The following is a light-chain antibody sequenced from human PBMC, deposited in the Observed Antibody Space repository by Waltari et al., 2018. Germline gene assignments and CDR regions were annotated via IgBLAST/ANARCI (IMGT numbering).Light chain of an antibody. CDR3: NSYTSSTTWV. CDR1: SSDGGGHNH. CDR2: DVS. V-gene: IGLV2-14*03. Sequence: QSALTQPASVSGSPGQSITISCTGTSSDGGGHNHVSWYQQHPGQAPKLPIYDVSKWPSGVSDRFSGSKSGNTASLTISGLQAEDEADYYCNSYTSSTTWVFGGGTRVTVL. J-gene: IGLJ3*02.